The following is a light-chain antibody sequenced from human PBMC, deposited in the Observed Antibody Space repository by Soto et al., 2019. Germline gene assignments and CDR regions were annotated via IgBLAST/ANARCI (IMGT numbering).Light chain of an antibody. CDR3: QKDYRTPLP. CDR2: WAS. J-gene: IGKJ4*01. V-gene: IGKV4-1*01. CDR1: QSVLYSSNNKNY. Sequence: DIVMTQSPDSLAVSLGERATINCKSSQSVLYSSNNKNYLAWYQQKPGQPPKLLIYWASTRESGVPDRFSGSGSGTDFTLTISSLQAEDVAVYYCQKDYRTPLPFGGGTKVEIK.